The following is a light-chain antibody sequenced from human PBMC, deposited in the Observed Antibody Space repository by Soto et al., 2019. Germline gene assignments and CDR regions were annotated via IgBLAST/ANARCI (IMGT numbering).Light chain of an antibody. CDR3: QQSDITQWK. J-gene: IGKJ1*01. CDR2: AAS. CDR1: QSISSY. Sequence: DIQMTQSPSSLSASVGDRVTITCRASQSISSYLDWYQQKPGKAPNLLIFAASSLQTGVPSRFSGSGSGTDFTLTISSLQPEDFATYYFQQSDITQWKFGQ. V-gene: IGKV1-39*01.